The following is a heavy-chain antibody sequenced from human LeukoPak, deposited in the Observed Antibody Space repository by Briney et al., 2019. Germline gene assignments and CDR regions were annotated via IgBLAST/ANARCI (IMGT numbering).Heavy chain of an antibody. CDR3: ARDLQTTVSSVWFHGVSDY. CDR1: GCNFSAFC. J-gene: IGHJ4*02. V-gene: IGHV3-7*01. D-gene: IGHD6-19*01. Sequence: GGALRLSCAASGCNFSAFCMSWVRPAPGKGLEWVANIKQEGSERYFVDSVKGRFTIARDNAKNSLYLHMNSLRLEDTAMYYCARDLQTTVSSVWFHGVSDYWGQGSLVTVSS. CDR2: IKQEGSER.